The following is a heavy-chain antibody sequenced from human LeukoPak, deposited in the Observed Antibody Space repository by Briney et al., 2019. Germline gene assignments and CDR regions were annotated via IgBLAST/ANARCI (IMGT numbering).Heavy chain of an antibody. CDR1: GYTFTGYY. J-gene: IGHJ4*02. D-gene: IGHD1-1*01. CDR3: AREGVDWNHSVYYFDY. V-gene: IGHV1-2*02. CDR2: INPNSGGT. Sequence: ASVKVSCKASGYTFTGYYMHWVRQAPGQGLEWMGWINPNSGGTDYAQKFQGRVTMTRDTSISTAYMELSRLRSDDTAVYYCAREGVDWNHSVYYFDYWGQGTLVTVSS.